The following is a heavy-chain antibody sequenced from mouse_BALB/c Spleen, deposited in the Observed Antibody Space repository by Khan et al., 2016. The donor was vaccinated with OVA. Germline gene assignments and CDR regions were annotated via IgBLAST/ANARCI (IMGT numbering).Heavy chain of an antibody. CDR3: ARGYDVFAY. D-gene: IGHD2-14*01. CDR2: VNPNTGNT. Sequence: VQLKQSGPDLVKPGASVKMSCKASGYSFTGYYMNWVKQSHGKSLECIGRVNPNTGNTNYNQKLRGKAILIVDTSSSTAYMELRSLTSEDSAVYYCARGYDVFAYWGQGTLVTVSA. CDR1: GYSFTGYY. J-gene: IGHJ3*01. V-gene: IGHV1-26*01.